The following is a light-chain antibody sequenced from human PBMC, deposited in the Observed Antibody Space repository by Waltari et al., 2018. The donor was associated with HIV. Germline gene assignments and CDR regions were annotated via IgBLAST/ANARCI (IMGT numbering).Light chain of an antibody. Sequence: DIQMTQSPSTLSASIGDRVTITCRASQSISSWLAWYQQKPGKAPKLLIYGESTLESGVPSRFSGSVSGTEFTLTISRLQPDDFATYYCQQYKSYWTFGQGTKVDIK. CDR2: GES. CDR3: QQYKSYWT. J-gene: IGKJ1*01. V-gene: IGKV1-5*03. CDR1: QSISSW.